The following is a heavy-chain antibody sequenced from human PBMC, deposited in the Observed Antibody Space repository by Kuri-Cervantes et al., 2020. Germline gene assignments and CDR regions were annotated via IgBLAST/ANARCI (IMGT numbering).Heavy chain of an antibody. Sequence: GGSLRLSCAASGFTFSSYWMHWVRQAPGKGLVWVSRINSDGSSTSYADSVEGRFTISRDNAKNTLYLQMNSLRAEDTAVYYCARVGGVAAMAFDIWGQGTMVTVSS. J-gene: IGHJ3*02. CDR3: ARVGGVAAMAFDI. CDR1: GFTFSSYW. V-gene: IGHV3-74*01. D-gene: IGHD2-15*01. CDR2: INSDGSST.